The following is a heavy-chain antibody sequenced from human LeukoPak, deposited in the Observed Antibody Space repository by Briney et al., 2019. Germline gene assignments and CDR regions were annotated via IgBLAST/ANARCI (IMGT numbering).Heavy chain of an antibody. J-gene: IGHJ6*02. CDR3: ARDLLPSTVTYYYYYGMDV. Sequence: GGSLRLSCAASGFTFSSYAMHWVRQAPGKGLEWVAVISYDGSNKYYADSVKCRFTISRDNSKNTLYLQMNSLRAEDTAVYYCARDLLPSTVTYYYYYGMDVWGQGTTVTVSS. V-gene: IGHV3-30-3*01. D-gene: IGHD4-17*01. CDR2: ISYDGSNK. CDR1: GFTFSSYA.